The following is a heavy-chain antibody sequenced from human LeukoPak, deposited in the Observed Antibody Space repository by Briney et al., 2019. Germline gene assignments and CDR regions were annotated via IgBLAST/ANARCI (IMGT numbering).Heavy chain of an antibody. V-gene: IGHV4-31*03. J-gene: IGHJ4*02. Sequence: PSETLSLTCTVSGGSISSGGYYWSWIRQHPGKGLEWIGYIYYSGSTYYNPSLKSRVTISVDTSKNQFSLKLSSVTAADTAVYYCARAGVGAVDFDYWGQGTLVTVSS. CDR2: IYYSGST. D-gene: IGHD6-13*01. CDR3: ARAGVGAVDFDY. CDR1: GGSISSGGYY.